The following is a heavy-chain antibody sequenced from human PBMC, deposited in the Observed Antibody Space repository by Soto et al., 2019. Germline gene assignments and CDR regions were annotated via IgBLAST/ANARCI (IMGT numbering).Heavy chain of an antibody. V-gene: IGHV3-23*01. CDR2: ISGSGGST. CDR3: AKDQRVAGYYFDY. J-gene: IGHJ4*02. D-gene: IGHD6-19*01. CDR1: GFTFSSYA. Sequence: GGSLRLSCAASGFTFSSYAMSWVRQAPGKGLEWVSAISGSGGSTYYADSVKGRFTISRDNSKNTLYLQMNSLGAEDTAVYYCAKDQRVAGYYFDYWGQGTLVTVSS.